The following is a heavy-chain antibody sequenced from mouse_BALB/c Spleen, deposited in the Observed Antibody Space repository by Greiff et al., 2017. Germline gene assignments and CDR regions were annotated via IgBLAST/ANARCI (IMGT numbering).Heavy chain of an antibody. CDR1: GYTFTDYA. CDR2: ISTYYGDA. J-gene: IGHJ1*01. Sequence: QVQLQQSGAELVRPGVSVKISCKGSGYTFTDYAMHWVKQSHAKSLEWIGVISTYYGDASYNQKFKGKATLTVDKSSSTAYMELRSLTSEDTAVYYCAKTVDWYFDVWGAGTTVTVSS. V-gene: IGHV1S137*01. CDR3: AKTVDWYFDV. D-gene: IGHD1-1*01.